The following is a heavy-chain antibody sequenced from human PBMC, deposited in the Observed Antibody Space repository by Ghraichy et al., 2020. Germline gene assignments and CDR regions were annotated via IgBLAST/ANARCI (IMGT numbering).Heavy chain of an antibody. V-gene: IGHV1-2*02. CDR3: ARDRGEYCSGTSCPDNWFDP. D-gene: IGHD2-2*01. CDR1: GYTFTGYY. CDR2: INPNSGGT. J-gene: IGHJ5*02. Sequence: ASVKVSCKASGYTFTGYYMHWVRQAPGQGLEWMGWINPNSGGTNYAQKFQGRVTMTRDSSISTAYMELSSLRSDDTAVYYCARDRGEYCSGTSCPDNWFDPWGQGTLVTVSS.